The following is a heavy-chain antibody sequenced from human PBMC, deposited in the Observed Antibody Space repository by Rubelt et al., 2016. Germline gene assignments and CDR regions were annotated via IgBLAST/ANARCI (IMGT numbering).Heavy chain of an antibody. CDR2: IYYSGST. Sequence: QLQLQESGPGLVKPSETLSLTCTVSGGSISSSSYYWGWIRQPPGKGLEWIGSIYYSGSTYYNPSLNGRVTFSGDTSKSQFSLKLSYVTAADAAVYYCARQVLWAVASDFDYWGQGTLVTVA. V-gene: IGHV4-39*01. CDR3: ARQVLWAVASDFDY. J-gene: IGHJ4*02. CDR1: GGSISSSSYY. D-gene: IGHD6-19*01.